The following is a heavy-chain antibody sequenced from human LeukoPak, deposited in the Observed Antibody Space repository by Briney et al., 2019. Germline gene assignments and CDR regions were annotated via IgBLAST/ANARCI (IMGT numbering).Heavy chain of an antibody. CDR2: ISGDGNST. J-gene: IGHJ4*02. Sequence: TGGSLRLSCAAPGFTFDDYAMDWVRQAPGKGLEWVSLISGDGNSTNYAGSVKGRFTISRDNNKNSLYLRMNSLRTEDTAFYYCATNFGAYYYDTSGYYDFWGQGTLVTVSS. CDR1: GFTFDDYA. CDR3: ATNFGAYYYDTSGYYDF. D-gene: IGHD3-22*01. V-gene: IGHV3-43*02.